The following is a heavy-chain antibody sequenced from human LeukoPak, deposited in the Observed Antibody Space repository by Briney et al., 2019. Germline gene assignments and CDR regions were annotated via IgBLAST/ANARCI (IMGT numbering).Heavy chain of an antibody. J-gene: IGHJ4*02. CDR3: ATPLDYFDTSGYHPGGD. D-gene: IGHD3-22*01. Sequence: PGGSLRLSCAASGFTFGDYYMSWIRQVPGEGLEWVSYIGLTDTTIYYADSLKGRFAISRDNAKNSLYLHTHSLRAEDTAVYYCATPLDYFDTSGYHPGGDWGQGTLVTVSS. V-gene: IGHV3-11*01. CDR1: GFTFGDYY. CDR2: IGLTDTTI.